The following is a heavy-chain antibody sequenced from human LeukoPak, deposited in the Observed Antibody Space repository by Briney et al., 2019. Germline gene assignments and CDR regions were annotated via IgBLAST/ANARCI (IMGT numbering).Heavy chain of an antibody. CDR3: ANLGYCSGGSCTDAFDI. D-gene: IGHD2-15*01. CDR2: INHSGST. V-gene: IGHV4-34*01. Sequence: PETLSLTCAVYGGSFSGYYWSWIRQPPGKGLEWIGEINHSGSTNYNPSLKSRVTISVDTSKNQFSLKLSSVTAADTAVYYCANLGYCSGGSCTDAFDIWGQGTMVTVSS. CDR1: GGSFSGYY. J-gene: IGHJ3*02.